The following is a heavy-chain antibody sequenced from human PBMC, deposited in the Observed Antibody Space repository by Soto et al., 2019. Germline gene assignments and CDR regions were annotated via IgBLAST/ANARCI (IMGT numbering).Heavy chain of an antibody. CDR1: GFIFGSSA. CDR3: ATSSRFLDWSYTN. D-gene: IGHD3-3*01. J-gene: IGHJ4*02. Sequence: EVQLLESGGGLVQPGGSLRLSCAASGFIFGSSAMSWVRQAPGKGLEWVSSITSGGDSTYYADSVKGRFTISRDNSKNTLYLQINSLRAEDTAVYYCATSSRFLDWSYTNWGQGTLVTVSS. V-gene: IGHV3-23*01. CDR2: ITSGGDST.